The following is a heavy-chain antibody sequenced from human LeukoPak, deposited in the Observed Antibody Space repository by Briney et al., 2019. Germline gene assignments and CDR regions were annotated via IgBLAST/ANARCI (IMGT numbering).Heavy chain of an antibody. D-gene: IGHD3-10*01. CDR3: ARDVVVRGVKYGMDV. J-gene: IGHJ6*02. Sequence: SETLSLTCTVSGDSISNYYWSWIRQPPGKGLEWIGYISYSGSTNYSPSLKSRVTISVDTSKNQFSLKLSSVTAADTAVYYCARDVVVRGVKYGMDVWGQGTTVTVSS. CDR1: GDSISNYY. CDR2: ISYSGST. V-gene: IGHV4-59*12.